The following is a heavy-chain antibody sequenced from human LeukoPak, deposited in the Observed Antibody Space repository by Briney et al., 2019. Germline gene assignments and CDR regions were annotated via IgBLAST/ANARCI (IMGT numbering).Heavy chain of an antibody. J-gene: IGHJ3*02. CDR2: ISAYNGNT. Sequence: ASVKVSCKASGYTFTSYGISWVRQAPGQGLEWMGWISAYNGNTNYAQKLQGRVTMTTDTSTSTAYMELRSLRSDDTAVYYCAVSWGYYGSEPGAFDIWGQGTMVTVSS. CDR1: GYTFTSYG. CDR3: AVSWGYYGSEPGAFDI. V-gene: IGHV1-18*01. D-gene: IGHD3-10*01.